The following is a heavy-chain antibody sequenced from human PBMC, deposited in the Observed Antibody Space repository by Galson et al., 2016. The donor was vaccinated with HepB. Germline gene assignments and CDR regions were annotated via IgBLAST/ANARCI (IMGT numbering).Heavy chain of an antibody. J-gene: IGHJ4*02. Sequence: SLRLSCAASGFTFSSNPMSWVRQAPGKGLEWVSSITTNGRTNFADSVKGRFTLSRDNSKTSLSLQMNSLRVEDTAIYYCAKEIDNSGIGRFHSWGQGTLVTVSS. CDR1: GFTFSSNP. D-gene: IGHD3-10*01. CDR2: ITTNGRT. V-gene: IGHV3-23*01. CDR3: AKEIDNSGIGRFHS.